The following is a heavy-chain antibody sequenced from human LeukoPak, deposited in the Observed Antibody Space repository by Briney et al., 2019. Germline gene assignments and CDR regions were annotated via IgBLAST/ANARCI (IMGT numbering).Heavy chain of an antibody. J-gene: IGHJ4*02. CDR1: GYTFITYG. CDR3: ARDKAPRYTYGLGH. V-gene: IGHV1-18*01. Sequence: SVNVSCKASGYTFITYGINWVRQAPGQGLEWIGWISPYDGSTNFAQTLQGRVTMTTDTTTSTAFMELRSLRFEDTALYYCARDKAPRYTYGLGHWGQGTLVTVSS. D-gene: IGHD5-18*01. CDR2: ISPYDGST.